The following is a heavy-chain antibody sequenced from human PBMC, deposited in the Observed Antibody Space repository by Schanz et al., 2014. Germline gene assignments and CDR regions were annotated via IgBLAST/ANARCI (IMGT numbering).Heavy chain of an antibody. D-gene: IGHD6-6*01. CDR1: GYTFVSYS. V-gene: IGHV1-46*03. Sequence: QVQLVQSGAEVKKPGASVKVSCKASGYTFVSYSMHWVRQAPGQGLEWMGIINPSGGGTRYGQKFQGSISRTTDTSTSTVYRKLSSLRADDTAVYYCGTRFSRSYIDFWGQGTLITVSS. CDR3: GTRFSRSYIDF. CDR2: INPSGGGT. J-gene: IGHJ4*02.